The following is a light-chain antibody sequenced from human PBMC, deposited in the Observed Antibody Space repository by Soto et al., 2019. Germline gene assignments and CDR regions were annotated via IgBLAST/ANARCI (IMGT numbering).Light chain of an antibody. V-gene: IGLV1-40*01. CDR2: GNS. CDR1: SSNIGAGYD. CDR3: QSYDSSLSGYV. J-gene: IGLJ1*01. Sequence: QSVLTQPPSVSGAPGQRVTISCTGSSSNIGAGYDVHWYQQLPGTAPKVLIYGNSNRPSGVPDRFSGSKSGTSASLAITGLQAEDEADYYRQSYDSSLSGYVVGTGTKLTVL.